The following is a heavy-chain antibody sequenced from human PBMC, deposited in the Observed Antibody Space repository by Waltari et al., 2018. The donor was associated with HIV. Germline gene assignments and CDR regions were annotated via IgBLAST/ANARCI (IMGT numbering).Heavy chain of an antibody. D-gene: IGHD2-15*01. CDR1: GYSISSGYS. V-gene: IGHV4-38-2*01. J-gene: IGHJ4*02. Sequence: QVQLQESGPGLVKPSETLSLTCAVSGYSISSGYSWGWIRRPPGTGLEWIGSIHHSGSTYYNPSLKSRVTISVDTSKNQFSLKLSSVTAADTAVYYCARQIQCSGGSCHDAYFDYWGQGTLVTVSS. CDR3: ARQIQCSGGSCHDAYFDY. CDR2: IHHSGST.